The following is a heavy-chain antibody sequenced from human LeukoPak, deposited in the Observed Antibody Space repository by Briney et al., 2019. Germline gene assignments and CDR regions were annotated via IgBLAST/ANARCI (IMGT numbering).Heavy chain of an antibody. CDR3: ARWDSYGWLQH. CDR2: LYSGGTT. V-gene: IGHV3-53*01. D-gene: IGHD5-18*01. Sequence: TGGSLRLSCAASGFTVSRNHISWVRQAPGKGLEWVSVLYSGGTTYYADSVKGRFTISRDNSKNTVFLQMNSLRVEDTAVYYCARWDSYGWLQHWGQGTLVTVSS. CDR1: GFTVSRNH. J-gene: IGHJ1*01.